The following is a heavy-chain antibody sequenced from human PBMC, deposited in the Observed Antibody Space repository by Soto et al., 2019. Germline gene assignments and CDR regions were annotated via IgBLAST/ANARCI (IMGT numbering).Heavy chain of an antibody. J-gene: IGHJ5*02. CDR3: ARGSTVTSGGRWFDP. V-gene: IGHV3-21*01. Sequence: RLSCAASGFPFRSYSRNWVRQAPGQGLEWVSSISSSSTSIYYADSLKGRFTISRDNAKNSLFLQMNSLRAEDTAVYYCARGSTVTSGGRWFDPWGRGTLVTVSS. D-gene: IGHD4-4*01. CDR2: ISSSSTSI. CDR1: GFPFRSYS.